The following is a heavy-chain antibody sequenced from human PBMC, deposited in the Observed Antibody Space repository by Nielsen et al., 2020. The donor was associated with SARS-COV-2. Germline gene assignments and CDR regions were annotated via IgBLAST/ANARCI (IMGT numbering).Heavy chain of an antibody. CDR1: GFTFSSYS. D-gene: IGHD6-19*01. J-gene: IGHJ4*02. CDR3: ATSPRGRSGWYPY. CDR2: ISSSSSTI. Sequence: GGSLRLSCAASGFTFSSYSMNWVRQAPGKGLEWVSYISSSSSTIYYADSVKGRFTISRDNAKNSLYLQMNSLRAEDTAVYYCATSPRGRSGWYPYWGQGTLVNVSS. V-gene: IGHV3-48*01.